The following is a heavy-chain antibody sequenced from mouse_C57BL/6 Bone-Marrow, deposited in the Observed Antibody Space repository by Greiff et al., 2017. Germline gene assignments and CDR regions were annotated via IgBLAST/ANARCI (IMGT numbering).Heavy chain of an antibody. D-gene: IGHD2-3*01. CDR2: IYPGDGDT. CDR3: ANDGYYVRVWFAY. V-gene: IGHV1-82*01. J-gene: IGHJ3*01. Sequence: VQLQQSGPELVKPGASVKISCKASGYAFSSSWMNWVKQRPGKGLEWIGRIYPGDGDTNYNGKFKGKATLTADKSSSTAYMQLSSLTSEDSAVYFCANDGYYVRVWFAYWGQGTLVTVSA. CDR1: GYAFSSSW.